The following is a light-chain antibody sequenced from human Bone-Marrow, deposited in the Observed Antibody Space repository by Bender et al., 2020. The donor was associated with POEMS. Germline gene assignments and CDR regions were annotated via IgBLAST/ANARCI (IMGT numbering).Light chain of an antibody. Sequence: QSALTQPPSVSVSPGQSVTISCTGGRNDIGSYNYVSWYQQYPGKAPKVIIFEVTNRPSGISDRFSGSKSGSTASLTISGLQAEDEADYYCSSYAGTSTWVFGGGTKLTVL. CDR2: EVT. CDR3: SSYAGTSTWV. CDR1: RNDIGSYNY. V-gene: IGLV2-23*02. J-gene: IGLJ3*02.